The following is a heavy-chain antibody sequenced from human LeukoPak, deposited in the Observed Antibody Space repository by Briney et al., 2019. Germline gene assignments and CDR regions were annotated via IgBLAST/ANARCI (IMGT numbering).Heavy chain of an antibody. CDR1: GFTFSSYS. CDR2: ISSSSSYI. V-gene: IGHV3-21*01. CDR3: ARATFGYCSGGSCYSDAFDI. Sequence: GGSLRLSCAASGFTFSSYSMNWVRQAPGKGLEWVSSISSSSSYIYYADSVKGRFTISRDNAKNSLYLQMNSLRAEDTAVYYCARATFGYCSGGSCYSDAFDIWGQGTMVTVSS. J-gene: IGHJ3*02. D-gene: IGHD2-15*01.